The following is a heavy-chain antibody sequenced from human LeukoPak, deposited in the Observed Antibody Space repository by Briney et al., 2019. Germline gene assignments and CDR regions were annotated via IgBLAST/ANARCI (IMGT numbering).Heavy chain of an antibody. Sequence: GGSLRLSCAASGFTFSTYAMHWVRQAPGKGLEWVAAISYDGSNKNYADSVKGRFTISRDSAKNSLYLQMNSLRAEDTAVYYCARDYCSGGSCLSSWGQGTLVTVSS. D-gene: IGHD2-15*01. J-gene: IGHJ4*02. V-gene: IGHV3-30*04. CDR1: GFTFSTYA. CDR3: ARDYCSGGSCLSS. CDR2: ISYDGSNK.